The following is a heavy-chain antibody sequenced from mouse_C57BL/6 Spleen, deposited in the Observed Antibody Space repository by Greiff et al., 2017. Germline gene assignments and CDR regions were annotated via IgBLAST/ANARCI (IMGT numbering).Heavy chain of an antibody. D-gene: IGHD2-3*01. Sequence: VQLVESGPGLVQPSQSLSITCTVSGFSLTSYGVHWVRQSPGKGLEWLGVIWSGGSTDYNAAFISRLSISKDNSKSQVFFKMNSLQADDTAIYYCASYDGYYGGYYAMDYWGQGTSVTVSS. CDR1: GFSLTSYG. CDR3: ASYDGYYGGYYAMDY. V-gene: IGHV2-2*01. CDR2: IWSGGST. J-gene: IGHJ4*01.